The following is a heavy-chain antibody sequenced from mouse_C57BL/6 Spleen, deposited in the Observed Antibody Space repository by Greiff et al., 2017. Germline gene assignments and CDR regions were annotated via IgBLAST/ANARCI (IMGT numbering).Heavy chain of an antibody. D-gene: IGHD2-4*01. CDR2: INYDGSST. CDR1: GFTFSDYY. CDR3: ARVGYDYDGDYYAMDD. J-gene: IGHJ4*01. Sequence: EVQLVESEGGLVQPGSSMKLSCTASGFTFSDYYMAWVRQVPEKGLEWVANINYDGSSTYYLDSLKSRFIISRDNAKNILYLQMSSLKSEDTATYDCARVGYDYDGDYYAMDDWGQGTSVTVAS. V-gene: IGHV5-16*01.